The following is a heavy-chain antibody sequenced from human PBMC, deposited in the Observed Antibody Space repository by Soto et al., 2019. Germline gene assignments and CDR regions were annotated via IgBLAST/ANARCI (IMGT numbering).Heavy chain of an antibody. CDR2: IIPVFGTP. CDR1: GGSFSNDA. J-gene: IGHJ4*01. V-gene: IGHV1-69*01. D-gene: IGHD2-21*02. CDR3: AREVVTDTSLAYFDF. Sequence: QVHLVQSGAEVKKSGSSVRVSCTASGGSFSNDAISWVRQAPGQGLEWLGRIIPVFGTPDYSQSFRDRLSITAAESTGTAYMDLRSLSSDDTDVYYCAREVVTDTSLAYFDFSGHGTLGTVSS.